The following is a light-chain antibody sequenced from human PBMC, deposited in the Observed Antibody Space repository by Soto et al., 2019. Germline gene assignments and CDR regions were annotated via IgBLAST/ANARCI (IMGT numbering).Light chain of an antibody. CDR1: QSITTW. V-gene: IGKV1-5*01. CDR2: DVS. CDR3: QHYKMYSPWT. J-gene: IGKJ1*01. Sequence: DIETTQSASTGAAYGGGGVAIACRASQSITTWLAWYQQRPGKAPKLLIYDVSSLQSGVPSRFSGSGSGTEFTLTISSLQPDDFATYYCQHYKMYSPWTFGQGTKVDIK.